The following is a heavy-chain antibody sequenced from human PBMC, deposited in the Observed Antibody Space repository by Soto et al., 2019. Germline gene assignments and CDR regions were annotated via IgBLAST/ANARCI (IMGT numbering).Heavy chain of an antibody. Sequence: EVQLVESGGGLVQPGGSLRLSCSASGFTFSSYAMHWVRQAPGKGLEYVSAISSNGGSAYYADSVKGRFTISRDNSKNNLYLQMSRLRAEDTAGYYCVIGRDRVGATTSGYFDYWGHGTLVTVSS. J-gene: IGHJ4*01. CDR3: VIGRDRVGATTSGYFDY. D-gene: IGHD1-26*01. CDR1: GFTFSSYA. V-gene: IGHV3-64D*08. CDR2: ISSNGGSA.